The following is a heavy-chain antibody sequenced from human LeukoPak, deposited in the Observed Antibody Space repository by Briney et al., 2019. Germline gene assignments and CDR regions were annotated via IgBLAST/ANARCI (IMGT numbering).Heavy chain of an antibody. Sequence: GGSLRLSCAASGFTFSSYAMSWVRQAPGKGLEWVSAISGSGGSTYYADSVKGRFTITRDNSKNTLYLQMDSLRGEDTAVYYCAKDFRIGYSAHFDYWGQGALVTVSS. D-gene: IGHD2-21*01. CDR2: ISGSGGST. V-gene: IGHV3-23*01. CDR3: AKDFRIGYSAHFDY. J-gene: IGHJ4*02. CDR1: GFTFSSYA.